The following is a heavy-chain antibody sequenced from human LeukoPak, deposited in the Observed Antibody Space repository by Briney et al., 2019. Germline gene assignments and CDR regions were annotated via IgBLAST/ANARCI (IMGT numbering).Heavy chain of an antibody. D-gene: IGHD2-15*01. V-gene: IGHV4-30-4*08. CDR2: IYYSGST. Sequence: SETLSLTCTVSGGSISSGDYYWSWIRQPPGKGLEWIGYIYYSGSTYYNPSLKSRGTISVDTSKNQFSLKLSSVTAADTAVYYCASSQLLHAFDIWGQGTMVTVSS. CDR1: GGSISSGDYY. CDR3: ASSQLLHAFDI. J-gene: IGHJ3*02.